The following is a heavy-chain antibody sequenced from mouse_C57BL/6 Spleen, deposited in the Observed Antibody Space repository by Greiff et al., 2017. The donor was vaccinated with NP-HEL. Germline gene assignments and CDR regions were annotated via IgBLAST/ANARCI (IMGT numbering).Heavy chain of an antibody. Sequence: VQLQQSGPELVKPGASVKISCKASGYSFTGYYMNWVKQSPEKSLEWIGEINPSTGGTTYNQKFKAKATLTVDKSSSTAYMQLKSLTSEDSAVYYCVSYYYGSSYYFDYWGQGTTLTVSS. CDR2: INPSTGGT. CDR1: GYSFTGYY. J-gene: IGHJ2*01. D-gene: IGHD1-1*01. V-gene: IGHV1-42*01. CDR3: VSYYYGSSYYFDY.